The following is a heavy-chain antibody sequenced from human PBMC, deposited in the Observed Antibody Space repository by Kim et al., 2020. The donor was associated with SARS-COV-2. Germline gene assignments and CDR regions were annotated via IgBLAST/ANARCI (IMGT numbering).Heavy chain of an antibody. D-gene: IGHD3-9*01. J-gene: IGHJ4*02. Sequence: KGRVTLSVDTSKNQFSLKLSSVTAADTAVYYCARTYPDYDIMTGYYYFDYWGQGTLVTVSS. V-gene: IGHV4-59*01. CDR3: ARTYPDYDIMTGYYYFDY.